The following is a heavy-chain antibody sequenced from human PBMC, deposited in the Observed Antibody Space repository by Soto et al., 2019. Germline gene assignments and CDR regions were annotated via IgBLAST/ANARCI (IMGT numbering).Heavy chain of an antibody. D-gene: IGHD4-17*01. Sequence: SETLSLTCAVSGGSFSGYYWSWIRQPPGKGLEWIGEINHSGITNYNPSLKSRVTISVDTSMNQLSLKLSSVSAADTAVYYCAREGSADYGGYGYFDYWCQGTLVT. CDR1: GGSFSGYY. V-gene: IGHV4-34*01. CDR3: AREGSADYGGYGYFDY. J-gene: IGHJ4*02. CDR2: INHSGIT.